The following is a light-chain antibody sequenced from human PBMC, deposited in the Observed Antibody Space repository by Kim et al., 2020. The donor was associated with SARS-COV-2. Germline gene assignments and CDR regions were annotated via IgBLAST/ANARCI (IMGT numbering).Light chain of an antibody. CDR1: KLGDKY. V-gene: IGLV3-1*01. CDR2: QDS. CDR3: QAWDSSTNWV. Sequence: VSPGQTASITCAGDKLGDKYACWYQQKPGQPPVLVIYQDSKRPSGIPERFSGSNSGNTATLTISGTQAMDEADYYCQAWDSSTNWVFGGGTKLTVL. J-gene: IGLJ3*02.